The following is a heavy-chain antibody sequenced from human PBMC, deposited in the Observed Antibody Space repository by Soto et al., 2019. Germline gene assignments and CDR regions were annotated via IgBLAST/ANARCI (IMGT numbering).Heavy chain of an antibody. J-gene: IGHJ4*02. CDR2: IYHSGNT. CDR1: GDSIGSSTNY. CDR3: ARHEWLQLWLVTEY. Sequence: LTCSVSGDSIGSSTNYWGRIRQPPGKGLEWIGTIYHSGNTYYNPTLKSRVAISVDMSKNQFSLRLNSVTAADTAVYYCARHEWLQLWLVTEYWGQGALVTVSS. D-gene: IGHD5-18*01. V-gene: IGHV4-39*01.